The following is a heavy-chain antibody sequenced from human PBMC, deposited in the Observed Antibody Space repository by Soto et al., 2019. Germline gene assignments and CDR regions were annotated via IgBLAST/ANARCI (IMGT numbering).Heavy chain of an antibody. V-gene: IGHV1-69*05. CDR2: IIPMFGTP. CDR3: ATRSPAFXY. J-gene: IGHJ4*02. CDR1: GGTSSNYG. Sequence: SVKVSCKASGGTSSNYGISWVRQAPGQGLEWMGGIIPMFGTPIYAQKFQGRVTMTTDTSTSTAYMELRSLRSDDTAVYYCATRSPAFXYWGQGTLVXVSS.